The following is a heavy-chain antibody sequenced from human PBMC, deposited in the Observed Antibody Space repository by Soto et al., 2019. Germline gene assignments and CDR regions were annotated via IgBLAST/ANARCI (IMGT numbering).Heavy chain of an antibody. J-gene: IGHJ4*02. CDR1: GYTFINYG. Sequence: VQLVPSGAEVKESGASVKVSCKASGYTFINYGVAWVRRAPGQGPEWMGWISGSTGDTKYAQNRQNRVSLTTDTSTNTAYMELRSLRPVDTVIYFCGRGGLAVSCTYDYWGQGTLVTVSS. CDR3: GRGGLAVSCTYDY. D-gene: IGHD6-19*01. CDR2: ISGSTGDT. V-gene: IGHV1-18*01.